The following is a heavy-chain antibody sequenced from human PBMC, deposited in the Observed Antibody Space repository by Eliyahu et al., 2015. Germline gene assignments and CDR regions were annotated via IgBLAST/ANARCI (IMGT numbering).Heavy chain of an antibody. CDR2: IXYGGST. J-gene: IGHJ4*02. D-gene: IGHD1-26*01. V-gene: IGHV4-39*01. Sequence: QLQLQESGPGLVKPSETLSLTCTVXGGSISSSTYYWGWIRPPPGKGVGWIGGIXYGGSTPYNPSLKSRVAIFVDTSKNQFSLELTSVTAADTAVYYCARQGGGAAKLFDYWGQGTLVTVSS. CDR1: GGSISSSTYY. CDR3: ARQGGGAAKLFDY.